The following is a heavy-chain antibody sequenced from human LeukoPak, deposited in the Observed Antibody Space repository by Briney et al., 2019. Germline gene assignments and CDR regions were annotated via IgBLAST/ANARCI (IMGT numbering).Heavy chain of an antibody. V-gene: IGHV4-59*08. CDR1: GASISSYY. J-gene: IGHJ6*02. CDR3: ARRPYGSGYGMDV. CDR2: IYYSGST. Sequence: SETLSLTCTVSGASISSYYWSWIRQPPGKGLEWIGYIYYSGSTNYNPSLKSRVTISVDTSKNQFSLKLSSVTAADTAVYYCARRPYGSGYGMDVWGQGTTVTVSS. D-gene: IGHD3-10*01.